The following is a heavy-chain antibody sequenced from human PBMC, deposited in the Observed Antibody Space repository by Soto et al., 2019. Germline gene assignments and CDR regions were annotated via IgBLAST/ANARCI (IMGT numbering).Heavy chain of an antibody. J-gene: IGHJ4*02. Sequence: QVHLVQSGAEVKKPGASVKVSCKGSGSTFTSYGITWVRQAPGQGLEWMGWISAHNGNTDYAQKLQGRVTVTRDTSTSTAYLELRSLRSDDTAVYYCARGRYGDYWGQGALVTVSS. D-gene: IGHD1-1*01. V-gene: IGHV1-18*01. CDR2: ISAHNGNT. CDR1: GSTFTSYG. CDR3: ARGRYGDY.